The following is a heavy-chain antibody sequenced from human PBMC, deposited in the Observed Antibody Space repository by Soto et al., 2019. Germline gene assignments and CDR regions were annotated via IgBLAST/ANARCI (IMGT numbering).Heavy chain of an antibody. CDR2: ISSSSSTI. J-gene: IGHJ4*02. D-gene: IGHD3-22*01. Sequence: GGSLRLSCAASGFTFSGSVIHWVRQAPGKGLEWVSFISSSSSTIYYADSVKGRFTISRDNAKNSLYLQMNSLRAEDTAVYYCARGYYDSSGYYWVFDYWGQGTLVTVSS. CDR3: ARGYYDSSGYYWVFDY. CDR1: GFTFSGSV. V-gene: IGHV3-48*01.